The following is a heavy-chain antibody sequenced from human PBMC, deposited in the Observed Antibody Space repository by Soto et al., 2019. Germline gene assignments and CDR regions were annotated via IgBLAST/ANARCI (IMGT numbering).Heavy chain of an antibody. CDR3: ARLKGPGHYGLDV. Sequence: QVQLQESGPGLVKPSGTLSLTCGVSGDSITSTNWWSWVRQPPGRGLEWIGEIYHSGTTHYNPSLKSRITILLDESKNQFSLNLSSVTAADTAVYYCARLKGPGHYGLDVWGQGTTVSVFS. J-gene: IGHJ6*02. CDR1: GDSITSTNW. CDR2: IYHSGTT. V-gene: IGHV4-4*02.